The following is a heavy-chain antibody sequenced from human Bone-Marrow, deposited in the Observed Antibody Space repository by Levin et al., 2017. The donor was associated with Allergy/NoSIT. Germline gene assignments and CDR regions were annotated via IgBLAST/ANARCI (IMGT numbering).Heavy chain of an antibody. J-gene: IGHJ4*01. CDR3: TILLRPVDY. Sequence: GESLKISCAASGFTFSNVWVNWVRQGPGKGLEWVAHIKSKSDGETKDYAAPVKGRFTVSRDDSKSTLYLHMSSLTIEDTAVYYCTILLRPVDYWGHGTLVTVSS. CDR2: IKSKSDGETK. D-gene: IGHD3-3*01. CDR1: GFTFSNVW. V-gene: IGHV3-15*01.